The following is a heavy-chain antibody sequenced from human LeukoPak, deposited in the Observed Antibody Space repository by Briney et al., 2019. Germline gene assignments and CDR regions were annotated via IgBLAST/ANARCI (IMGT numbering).Heavy chain of an antibody. Sequence: GRSLRLSCAASGFTFDDYAMHWVRQAPGKGLEWVSGISWNGGSRDYADSVKGRFTISRDNAKNSLYLQMNSLRAEDTAVYYCASSLVLRYSTSYYYYYYMDVWGKGTTVTVSS. V-gene: IGHV3-9*01. D-gene: IGHD3-9*01. CDR2: ISWNGGSR. CDR3: ASSLVLRYSTSYYYYYYMDV. CDR1: GFTFDDYA. J-gene: IGHJ6*03.